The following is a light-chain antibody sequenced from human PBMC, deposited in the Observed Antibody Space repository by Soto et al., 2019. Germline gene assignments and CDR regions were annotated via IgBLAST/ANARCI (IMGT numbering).Light chain of an antibody. J-gene: IGLJ2*01. V-gene: IGLV2-8*01. CDR2: EVS. CDR1: RSDVGGYNY. CDR3: SSYAGSNNFVV. Sequence: QSALTQPPSASGSPGQSVTISCTGTRSDVGGYNYVSWYQQYPGKAPKLMIYEVSKRPSGVPDRFSGSKSGNTASLTVSGLQAEDESDYYCSSYAGSNNFVVFGGGTNLTVL.